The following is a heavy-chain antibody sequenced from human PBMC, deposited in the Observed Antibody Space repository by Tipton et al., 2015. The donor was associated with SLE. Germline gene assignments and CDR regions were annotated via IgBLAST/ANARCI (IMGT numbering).Heavy chain of an antibody. CDR1: GYSISSGYY. D-gene: IGHD3-3*01. Sequence: TLSLTCAVSGYSISSGYYWGWIRQPPGKGLEWIGSIYHSGSTYYNPSLKSRVTISVDTSKNQFSLKLSSVTAADTAVYYCARVSYDFWSGQMDYWGQGTLVTVSS. CDR3: ARVSYDFWSGQMDY. J-gene: IGHJ4*02. CDR2: IYHSGST. V-gene: IGHV4-38-2*01.